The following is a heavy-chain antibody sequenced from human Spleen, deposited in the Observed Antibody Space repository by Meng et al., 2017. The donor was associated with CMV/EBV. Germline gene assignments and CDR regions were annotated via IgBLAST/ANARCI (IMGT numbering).Heavy chain of an antibody. Sequence: SETLSLTCTVSGGSISSSSYYWGWIRQPPGKGLEWIGSIYYSGSTYYNPSLKSRVTISVDTSKNQFSLKLSSVTAADTAVHYCARNRKIAARPDGWFDPWGQGTLVTVSS. V-gene: IGHV4-39*01. CDR3: ARNRKIAARPDGWFDP. CDR2: IYYSGST. CDR1: GGSISSSSYY. D-gene: IGHD6-6*01. J-gene: IGHJ5*02.